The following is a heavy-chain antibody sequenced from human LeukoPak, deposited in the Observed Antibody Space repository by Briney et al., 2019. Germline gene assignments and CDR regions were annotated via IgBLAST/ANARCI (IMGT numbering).Heavy chain of an antibody. V-gene: IGHV1-8*01. CDR3: AIDVEMATTGAFDI. D-gene: IGHD5-24*01. Sequence: GASVKVSCKASGYTFTSYDINWVRQATGQGLEWMGWMNPNSGNTGYAQKFQGRVTMTRNTSISTAYMELSSLRSEDTAVYYCAIDVEMATTGAFDIWGQGTMVTVSS. CDR2: MNPNSGNT. J-gene: IGHJ3*02. CDR1: GYTFTSYD.